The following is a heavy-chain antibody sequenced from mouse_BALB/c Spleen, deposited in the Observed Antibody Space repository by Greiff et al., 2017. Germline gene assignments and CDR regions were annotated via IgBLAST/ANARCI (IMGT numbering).Heavy chain of an antibody. CDR2: INPSNGGT. CDR1: GYTFTSYY. Sequence: QVQLQQSGAELVKPGASVKLSCKASGYTFTSYYMYWVKQRPGQGLEWIGEINPSNGGTNFNEKFKSKATLTVDKSSSTAYMQLSSLTSEDSAVYYCSIYYYGYYFDYWGQGTTLTVSS. J-gene: IGHJ2*01. D-gene: IGHD1-1*01. V-gene: IGHV1S81*02. CDR3: SIYYYGYYFDY.